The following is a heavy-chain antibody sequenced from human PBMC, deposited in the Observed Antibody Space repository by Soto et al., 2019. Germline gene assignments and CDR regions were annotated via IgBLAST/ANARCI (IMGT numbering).Heavy chain of an antibody. CDR2: IIPNSGGT. J-gene: IGHJ6*02. V-gene: IGHV1-2*02. CDR3: ARDFGRYFDWMDV. D-gene: IGHD3-9*01. Sequence: QVQLVQSGAEVKKPGSSVKVSCKASGGTFSRYAISWVRQAPGQGLEWMGGIIPNSGGTNYAQKFQGRVTMTRDTSISTAYMELSRLRSDDTAVYYCARDFGRYFDWMDVWGQGTTVTVSS. CDR1: GGTFSRYA.